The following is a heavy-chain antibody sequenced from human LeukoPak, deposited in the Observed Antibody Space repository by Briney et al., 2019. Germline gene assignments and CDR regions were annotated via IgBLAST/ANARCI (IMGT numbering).Heavy chain of an antibody. V-gene: IGHV3-30*03. CDR2: ISYDGSNK. D-gene: IGHD3-22*01. CDR1: GFTFSSYG. CDR3: AREKWVYYDSSGYYNI. Sequence: GGSLRLSCAASGFTFSSYGMHWVRQAPGKGLEWVAVISYDGSNKYYADSVKGRFTISRDNSKNTLYLQMNSLRAEDTAVYYCAREKWVYYDSSGYYNIWGQGTMVTVSS. J-gene: IGHJ3*02.